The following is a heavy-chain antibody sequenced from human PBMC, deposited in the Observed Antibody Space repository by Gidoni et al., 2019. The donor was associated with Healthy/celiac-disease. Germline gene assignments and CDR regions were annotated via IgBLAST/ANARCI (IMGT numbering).Heavy chain of an antibody. J-gene: IGHJ4*02. D-gene: IGHD5-12*01. Sequence: QVQLVESGGGVVQPGRSLRLSCAASGFTLSSYGMHWVRQAPGKGLEWVAVISYDGSNKYYADSVKGRFTISRDNSKNTLYLQMNSLRAEDTAVYYCAKDRTLRGYSGQTVYFDYWGQGTLVTVSS. CDR2: ISYDGSNK. CDR1: GFTLSSYG. CDR3: AKDRTLRGYSGQTVYFDY. V-gene: IGHV3-30*18.